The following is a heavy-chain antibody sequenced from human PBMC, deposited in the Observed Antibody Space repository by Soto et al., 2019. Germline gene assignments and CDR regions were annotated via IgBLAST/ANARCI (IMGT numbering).Heavy chain of an antibody. CDR2: ISSSSSYI. V-gene: IGHV3-21*01. CDR1: GFTFSSYS. J-gene: IGHJ4*02. Sequence: PVGSLRLSCAASGFTFSSYSMNWVRQAPGKGLEWVPSISSSSSYIYYADSVKGRFTISRDNAKNSLYLQMNSLRAEDTAVYYCARDQGYSSSSFDYWGQGTLVTAPQ. CDR3: ARDQGYSSSSFDY. D-gene: IGHD6-6*01.